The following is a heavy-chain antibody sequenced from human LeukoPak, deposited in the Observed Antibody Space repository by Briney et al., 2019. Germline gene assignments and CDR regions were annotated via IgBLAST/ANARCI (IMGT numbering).Heavy chain of an antibody. V-gene: IGHV1-2*02. D-gene: IGHD3-3*01. CDR3: ARGSTIFGVVNHYGMDV. CDR2: INPNSGGT. CDR1: GYTFTGYY. J-gene: IGHJ6*02. Sequence: ASVKVSCKASGYTFTGYYMHWVRQAPGQGLEWMGWINPNSGGTNYAQKFQGRVTMTRDTSISTAYMELSRLRSDDTAVYYCARGSTIFGVVNHYGMDVWGQGTTVTAS.